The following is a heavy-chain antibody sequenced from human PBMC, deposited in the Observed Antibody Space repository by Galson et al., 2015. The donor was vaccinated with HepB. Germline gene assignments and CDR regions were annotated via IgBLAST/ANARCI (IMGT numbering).Heavy chain of an antibody. CDR3: TTSPTLMVYATSVPDY. CDR1: GFTFSNAW. D-gene: IGHD2-8*01. CDR2: IKSKTDGGTT. J-gene: IGHJ4*02. V-gene: IGHV3-15*01. Sequence: SLRLSCAASGFTFSNAWMSWVRQAPGKGLEWVGRIKSKTDGGTTDYAAPVKGRFTISRDDSKNTLYLQMNSLKTEDTAVYYCTTSPTLMVYATSVPDYWGQGTLVTVSS.